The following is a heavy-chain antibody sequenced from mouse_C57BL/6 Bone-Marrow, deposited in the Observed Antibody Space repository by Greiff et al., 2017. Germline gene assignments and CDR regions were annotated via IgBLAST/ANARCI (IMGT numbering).Heavy chain of an antibody. D-gene: IGHD1-1*01. CDR3: ARNPYGFYAMDY. J-gene: IGHJ4*01. CDR1: GFSLTSYG. CDR2: IWSGGST. V-gene: IGHV2-2*01. Sequence: VQRVESGPGLVQPSQSLSITCTVSGFSLTSYGVHWVRQSPGKGLEWLGVIWSGGSTDYNAAFISRLSISKDNSKSQVFFKMNSLQSDDTAIYYCARNPYGFYAMDYWGQGTSVTVSS.